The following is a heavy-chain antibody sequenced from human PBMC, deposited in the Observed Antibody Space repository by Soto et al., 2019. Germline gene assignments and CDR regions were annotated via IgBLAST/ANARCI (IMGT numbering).Heavy chain of an antibody. J-gene: IGHJ6*02. CDR1: GGSISSISYY. CDR2: IYYSGST. CDR3: ARHPDLVVWFGEFDMDV. Sequence: SETLSLTCTVSGGSISSISYYWGWIRQPPGKGLEWIGSIYYSGSTYYNPSLKSRVTISVDTSKNQFSLKLSSVTAADTAVYYCARHPDLVVWFGEFDMDVWGQGTTVTVSS. D-gene: IGHD3-10*01. V-gene: IGHV4-39*01.